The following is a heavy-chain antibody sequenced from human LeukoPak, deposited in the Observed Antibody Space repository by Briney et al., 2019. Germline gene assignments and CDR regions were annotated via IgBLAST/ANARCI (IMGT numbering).Heavy chain of an antibody. CDR3: ARTAGGSGSYYNGL. Sequence: SETLSLTCTVSGGSISSYYWSWIRQPPGKGLEWIGYIYYSGSTNYNPSLKSRVTISVDTSKNQFSLKLSSVTAADTAVYYCARTAGGSGSYYNGLWGQGTLVTVSS. D-gene: IGHD3-10*01. V-gene: IGHV4-59*08. CDR1: GGSISSYY. CDR2: IYYSGST. J-gene: IGHJ4*02.